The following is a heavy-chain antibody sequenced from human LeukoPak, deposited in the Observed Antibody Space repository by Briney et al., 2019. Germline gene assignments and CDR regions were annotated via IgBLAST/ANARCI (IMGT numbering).Heavy chain of an antibody. D-gene: IGHD3/OR15-3a*01. J-gene: IGHJ4*02. CDR2: INLDGTEE. V-gene: IGHV3-7*01. CDR3: ASGRHDFLH. Sequence: GGSLRPSCAASGFVFSTYWMTWVRQAPGKGLEWVANINLDGTEEHYVDSSLKGRFTISRDNAKNSLYLQMTSLRVEDTAVYYCASGRHDFLHWGQGTLVTVSS. CDR1: GFVFSTYW.